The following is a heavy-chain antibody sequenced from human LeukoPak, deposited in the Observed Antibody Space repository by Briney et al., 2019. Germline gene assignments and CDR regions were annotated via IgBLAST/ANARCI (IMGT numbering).Heavy chain of an antibody. CDR1: GYTFTSSD. V-gene: IGHV1-8*01. Sequence: ASVKVSCKASGYTFTSSDSNWVRQAPGQGLEWMGWMNPNSGKTGSARKFQGRVAMTKNISISTAYIEMSSLGYEDTATYYCARGRPGLASAGTYDFWGQGTLITVSS. CDR2: MNPNSGKT. J-gene: IGHJ4*02. D-gene: IGHD6-13*01. CDR3: ARGRPGLASAGTYDF.